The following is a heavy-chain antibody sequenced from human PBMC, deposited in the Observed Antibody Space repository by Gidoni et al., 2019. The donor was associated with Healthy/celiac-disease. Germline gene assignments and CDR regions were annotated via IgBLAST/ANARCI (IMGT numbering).Heavy chain of an antibody. CDR1: DGSISSGGYS. J-gene: IGHJ4*02. CDR2: IYHSGST. V-gene: IGHV4-30-2*01. Sequence: QLQLQESGPGLVKPSQTLSLTCTGSDGSISSGGYSWRWIRQPPGKGLEWIGYIYHSGSTTYNPPLKSRLTISVYRSKTHLSLTLSSVSAADPAVYFCARGQSGYLDYWGQGTLATVPS. CDR3: ARGQSGYLDY. D-gene: IGHD1-26*01.